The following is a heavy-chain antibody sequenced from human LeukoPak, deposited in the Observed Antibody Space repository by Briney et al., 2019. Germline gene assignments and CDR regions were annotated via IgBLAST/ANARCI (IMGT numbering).Heavy chain of an antibody. CDR3: SRSAYYDGSGNYYDY. V-gene: IGHV3-74*01. Sequence: GGSLRLSCAASGFIVSSNHMSWVRQAPGKGLVWVSRISDGGSTTTYADSVKGRFTISRDNAKNTLYLQMNGLRAEDTAVYYCSRSAYYDGSGNYYDYWGQGTLVTVSS. D-gene: IGHD3-22*01. CDR2: ISDGGSTT. J-gene: IGHJ4*02. CDR1: GFIVSSNH.